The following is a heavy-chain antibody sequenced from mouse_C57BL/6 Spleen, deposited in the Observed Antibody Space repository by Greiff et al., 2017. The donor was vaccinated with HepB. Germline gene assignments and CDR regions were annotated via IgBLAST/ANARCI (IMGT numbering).Heavy chain of an antibody. CDR2: IDPSDSYT. CDR3: ARGYGYDDAMDY. V-gene: IGHV1-69*01. CDR1: GYTFTSYW. Sequence: QVHVKQPGAELVMPGASVKLSCKASGYTFTSYWMHWVKQRPGQGLEWIGEIDPSDSYTNYNQKFKGKSTLTVDKSSSTAYMQLSSLTSEDSAVYYCARGYGYDDAMDYWGQGTSVTVSS. J-gene: IGHJ4*01. D-gene: IGHD2-2*01.